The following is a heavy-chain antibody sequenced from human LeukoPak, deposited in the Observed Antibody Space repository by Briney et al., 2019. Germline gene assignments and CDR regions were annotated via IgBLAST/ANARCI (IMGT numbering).Heavy chain of an antibody. J-gene: IGHJ6*02. CDR3: AREGSGDDFWSGYYYYGMDV. CDR1: GFTFSDYY. CDR2: ISSSGSTI. V-gene: IGHV3-11*01. D-gene: IGHD3-3*01. Sequence: GGSLRLSCAASGFTFSDYYMSWIRQAPGKGLEWVSYISSSGSTIYYADSVKGRFTISRDNAKNSLYLQMNSLRAEDTAVYHCAREGSGDDFWSGYYYYGMDVWGQGTTVTVSS.